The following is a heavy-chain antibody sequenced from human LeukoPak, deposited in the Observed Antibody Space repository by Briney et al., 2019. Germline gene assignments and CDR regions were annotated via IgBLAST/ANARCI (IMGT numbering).Heavy chain of an antibody. CDR1: GYTFTGYY. V-gene: IGHV1-2*02. D-gene: IGHD3-10*01. Sequence: ASVKVSCKASGYTFTGYYMHWVRQAPGQGLGWMGWINPNSGGTNYAQKFQGRVTMTRDTSISTAYMELSRLRSDDTAVYYCARDESYGSGSYAPDYWGQGTLVTVSS. CDR2: INPNSGGT. J-gene: IGHJ4*02. CDR3: ARDESYGSGSYAPDY.